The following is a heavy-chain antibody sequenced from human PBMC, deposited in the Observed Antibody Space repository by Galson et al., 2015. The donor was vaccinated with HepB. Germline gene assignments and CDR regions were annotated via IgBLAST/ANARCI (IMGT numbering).Heavy chain of an antibody. J-gene: IGHJ4*02. Sequence: SLRLSCAASGFTFSGYAMHWVRQAPGKGLEWVAVISYDGSNKYYADSVKGRFTISRDNSKNTLYLQMNSLRAEDTAVYYCAREGLILRFLEWDHWGQGTLVTVSS. D-gene: IGHD3-3*01. CDR1: GFTFSGYA. CDR3: AREGLILRFLEWDH. CDR2: ISYDGSNK. V-gene: IGHV3-30-3*01.